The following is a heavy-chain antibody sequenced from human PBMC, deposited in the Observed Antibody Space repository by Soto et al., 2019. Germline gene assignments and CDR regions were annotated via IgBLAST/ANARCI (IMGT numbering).Heavy chain of an antibody. CDR1: DCSISSYY. CDR3: GKPGIAAAGLGAFDI. V-gene: IGHV4-39*01. Sequence: PSETLSLTCTFSDCSISSYYWVWIRQPPGKGLEWIGSIYYSGNTYYNPSLKSRVTISVDTSKNQFSLKLSSVTAADTAVYYCGKPGIAAAGLGAFDIWGQGTMVTVSS. CDR2: IYYSGNT. D-gene: IGHD6-13*01. J-gene: IGHJ3*02.